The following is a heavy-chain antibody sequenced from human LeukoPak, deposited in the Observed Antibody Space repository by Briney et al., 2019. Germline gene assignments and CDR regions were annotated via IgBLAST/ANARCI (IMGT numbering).Heavy chain of an antibody. CDR1: GGSISSSSYF. J-gene: IGHJ4*02. V-gene: IGHV4-39*01. CDR3: ARRITGTTSDSFDY. D-gene: IGHD1-20*01. CDR2: ISHSGST. Sequence: PSETLSLICTVFGGSISSSSYFWGWIRQPAGKGLEWIGSISHSGSTYYGPSLKSRITISVDTSKNQFSLKVRSVTAADTAVYYCARRITGTTSDSFDYWGQGILVTVSS.